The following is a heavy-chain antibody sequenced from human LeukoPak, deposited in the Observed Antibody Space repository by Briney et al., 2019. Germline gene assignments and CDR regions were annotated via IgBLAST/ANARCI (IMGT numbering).Heavy chain of an antibody. CDR1: GFTFSSCA. Sequence: GGSLRLSCAASGFTFSSCAMHWVRQAPGKGLEWVAVISYDGSNKYYADSVKGRFTISRDNSKNTLYLQMNSLRAEDTAVYYCARDRIDFDWLFERWGQGTLVTVSS. J-gene: IGHJ4*02. V-gene: IGHV3-30-3*01. CDR3: ARDRIDFDWLFER. CDR2: ISYDGSNK. D-gene: IGHD3-9*01.